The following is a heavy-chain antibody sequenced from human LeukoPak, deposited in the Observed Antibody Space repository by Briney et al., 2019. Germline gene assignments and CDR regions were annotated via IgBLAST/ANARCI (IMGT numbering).Heavy chain of an antibody. D-gene: IGHD3-22*01. CDR2: IKQDGSEK. CDR1: GFTFSSYW. V-gene: IGHV3-7*01. Sequence: GGSLRLSCAAPGFTFSSYWMSWVRQAPGKGLEWVANIKQDGSEKYYVDSVKGRFTISRDNAKNSLYLQMNSLRAEDTAVYYCARDPPYYYDSSGFWGQGTLVTVSS. CDR3: ARDPPYYYDSSGF. J-gene: IGHJ4*02.